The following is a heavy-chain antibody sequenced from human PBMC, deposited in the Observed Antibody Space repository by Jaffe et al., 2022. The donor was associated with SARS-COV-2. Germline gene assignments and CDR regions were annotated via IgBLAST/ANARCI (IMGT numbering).Heavy chain of an antibody. CDR3: ARDLIAVSVKKIYYYGLDV. V-gene: IGHV3-74*01. CDR2: INSDGSST. CDR1: GFTFSSYW. Sequence: EVQLVESGGGSVQPGGSLRLSCAASGFTFSSYWMHWVRQAPGKGLVWVSRINSDGSSTTYADSVKGRFTISRDNAKNTLYLQMNSLRAEDTAVYYCARDLIAVSVKKIYYYGLDVWGQGTTVTVSS. J-gene: IGHJ6*02. D-gene: IGHD6-19*01.